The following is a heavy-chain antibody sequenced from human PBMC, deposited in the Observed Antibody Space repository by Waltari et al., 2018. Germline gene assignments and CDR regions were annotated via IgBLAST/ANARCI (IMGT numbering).Heavy chain of an antibody. D-gene: IGHD6-13*01. V-gene: IGHV4-34*01. J-gene: IGHJ4*02. CDR3: ARGRIAAPVDY. CDR2: SNHSGST. CDR1: GWSFRGHY. Sequence: QVQLQQWGAGLLKPSETLSLTCHFHGWSFRGHYWSWIRQPPGKGLEWIGESNHSGSTNYNPSLKSRVTISVDTSKNQFSLKLSSVTAADTAVYYCARGRIAAPVDYWGQGTLVTVSS.